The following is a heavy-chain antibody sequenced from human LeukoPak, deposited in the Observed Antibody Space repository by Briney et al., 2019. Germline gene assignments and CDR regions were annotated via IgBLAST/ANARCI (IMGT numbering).Heavy chain of an antibody. Sequence: GASVKVSFKASGYTFTDYYIHWVRQAPGQGLEWMGWINPSSDDTNYAQDFQGRVTMTRDTSITTAYLELNSLKSDDTAVYYCARGGHTSTADFYFDYWGQGTLVTVSS. D-gene: IGHD1-26*01. CDR2: INPSSDDT. CDR1: GYTFTDYY. V-gene: IGHV1-2*02. CDR3: ARGGHTSTADFYFDY. J-gene: IGHJ4*02.